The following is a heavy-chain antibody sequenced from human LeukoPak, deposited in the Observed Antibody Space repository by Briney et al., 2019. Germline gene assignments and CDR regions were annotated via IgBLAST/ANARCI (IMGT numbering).Heavy chain of an antibody. V-gene: IGHV1-58*02. CDR2: IVVGSGNT. CDR3: AAVGAVAGTLTYYYYGMDV. Sequence: SVKVSCKASGFTFTSSAMQWVRQARGERLEWIGWIVVGSGNTNYAQKFQERVTITRDMSTSTAYMELSSLRSEDTAVYYCAAVGAVAGTLTYYYYGMDVWGQGTTVTVSS. J-gene: IGHJ6*02. CDR1: GFTFTSSA. D-gene: IGHD6-19*01.